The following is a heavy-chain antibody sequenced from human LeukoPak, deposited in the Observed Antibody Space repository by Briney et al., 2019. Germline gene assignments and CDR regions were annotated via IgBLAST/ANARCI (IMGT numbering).Heavy chain of an antibody. J-gene: IGHJ4*02. CDR1: GGTISGYY. V-gene: IGHV4-4*09. Sequence: SETLCLTCTDSGGTISGYYWSWIRQPPGKGLEWIGYIYTSGSTNYNPSLKSRVTISVDTSKNQFSLKLSSVTAADTAVYYCARASRSGYYHYWGQGTLVTVSS. D-gene: IGHD3-3*01. CDR3: ARASRSGYYHY. CDR2: IYTSGST.